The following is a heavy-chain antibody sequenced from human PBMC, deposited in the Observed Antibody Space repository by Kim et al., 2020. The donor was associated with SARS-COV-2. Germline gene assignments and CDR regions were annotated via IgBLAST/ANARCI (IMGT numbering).Heavy chain of an antibody. CDR1: GFTVSSNY. Sequence: GGSLRLSCAASGFTVSSNYMNWVRQVPGKGLEWVSIIYNDGSASHADSVKGRFTISRDSSKNTLYLQMNSLRAEDTAVYYCARGTSLTTPRYYYTMDVWGQGTTVTVSS. CDR3: ARGTSLTTPRYYYTMDV. D-gene: IGHD4-17*01. CDR2: IYNDGSA. J-gene: IGHJ6*02. V-gene: IGHV3-53*01.